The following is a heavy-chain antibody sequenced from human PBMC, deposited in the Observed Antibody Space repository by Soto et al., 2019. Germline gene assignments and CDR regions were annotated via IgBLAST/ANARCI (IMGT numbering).Heavy chain of an antibody. CDR2: ISAYNGNT. CDR3: ASSVTVTTSPYFDY. CDR1: GYTFTSYG. V-gene: IGHV1-18*01. D-gene: IGHD4-17*01. J-gene: IGHJ4*02. Sequence: ASVKVSCKASGYTFTSYGISWVRQAPGQGLEWMGWISAYNGNTNYAQKLQGRVTMTTDTSTSTAYMELRSLRSDDTAVYYCASSVTVTTSPYFDYWGQGTLVTVSS.